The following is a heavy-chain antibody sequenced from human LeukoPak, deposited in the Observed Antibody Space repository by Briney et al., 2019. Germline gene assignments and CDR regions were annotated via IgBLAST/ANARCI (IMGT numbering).Heavy chain of an antibody. D-gene: IGHD3-22*01. J-gene: IGHJ4*02. V-gene: IGHV3-21*01. CDR2: ISSSSRFI. CDR1: GISFSNYS. CDR3: AKGPSGYYYDSSGYLEYYFDY. Sequence: GGSLRLSCAASGISFSNYSMNWVRQAPGKGLEWVSLISSSSRFIYYGDSVKGRFTISRDNSKNTLYLQMNSLRAEDTAVYYCAKGPSGYYYDSSGYLEYYFDYWGQGTLVTVSS.